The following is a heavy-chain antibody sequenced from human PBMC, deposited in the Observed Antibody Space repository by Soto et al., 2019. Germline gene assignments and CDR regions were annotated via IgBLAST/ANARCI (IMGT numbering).Heavy chain of an antibody. Sequence: GGSLRLSCAASGFTFSSYSMNWVRQAPGKGLEWVSSISSSSSYIYYADSVKGRFTISRDNAKNSLYLQMNSLRAEDTAAYYCARDLRDSSGSDYWGQGTLVTVSS. CDR3: ARDLRDSSGSDY. CDR2: ISSSSSYI. V-gene: IGHV3-21*01. D-gene: IGHD6-19*01. J-gene: IGHJ4*02. CDR1: GFTFSSYS.